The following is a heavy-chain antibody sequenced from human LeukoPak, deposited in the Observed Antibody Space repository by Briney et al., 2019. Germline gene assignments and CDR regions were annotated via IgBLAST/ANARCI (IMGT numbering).Heavy chain of an antibody. D-gene: IGHD3-22*01. CDR2: INHSGST. CDR3: ARGTLDSSGEGLDY. V-gene: IGHV4-34*01. Sequence: SGTLSLTCAVYGGSFSGYYWSWIRQPPGKGLEWIGEINHSGSTNYNPSLKSRVTISVDTSRNQFSLKLSSVTAADSAVYYCARGTLDSSGEGLDYWGQGTLVTVSS. CDR1: GGSFSGYY. J-gene: IGHJ4*02.